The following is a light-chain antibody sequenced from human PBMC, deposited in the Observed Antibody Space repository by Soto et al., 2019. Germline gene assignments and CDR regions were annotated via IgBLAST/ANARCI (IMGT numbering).Light chain of an antibody. V-gene: IGKV3-15*01. J-gene: IGKJ1*01. CDR2: GAS. Sequence: EIVMTQSPATLSVSPGERATLSCRASQSVSSTLAWYQQKPGQAPRLLIYGASTRATGIPARFSGSGSGTEFPLTISSLQSEDFAVYYCQQYNNWPRTFGQGTKVDI. CDR3: QQYNNWPRT. CDR1: QSVSST.